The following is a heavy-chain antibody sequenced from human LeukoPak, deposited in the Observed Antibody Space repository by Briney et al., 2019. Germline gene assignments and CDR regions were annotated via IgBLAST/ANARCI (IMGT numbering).Heavy chain of an antibody. CDR1: GYSFTSYW. CDR2: IYPGDSDT. V-gene: IGHV5-51*01. CDR3: ARRLSYYGSGSYFGY. Sequence: GESLKISCKGSGYSFTSYWIGWVRQMPGKGLEWTGIIYPGDSDTRYSPSFQGQVTISADKSISTAYLQWSSLKASDTAMYYCARRLSYYGSGSYFGYWGQGTLVTVSS. D-gene: IGHD3-10*01. J-gene: IGHJ4*01.